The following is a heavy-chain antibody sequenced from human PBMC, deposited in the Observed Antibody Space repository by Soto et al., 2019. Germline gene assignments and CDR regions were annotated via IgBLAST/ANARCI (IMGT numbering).Heavy chain of an antibody. CDR2: IVVGSGNT. J-gene: IGHJ6*02. CDR1: GFTFTSSA. CDR3: ASDFVYYDILTGHENYYYYGMDV. Sequence: SVKVSCKASGFTFTSSAVQWVRQARGQRLEWIGWIVVGSGNTNYAQKFQERVTITRDMSTSTAYMELSSLRSEDTAVYYCASDFVYYDILTGHENYYYYGMDVWGQGTTVTVSS. V-gene: IGHV1-58*01. D-gene: IGHD3-9*01.